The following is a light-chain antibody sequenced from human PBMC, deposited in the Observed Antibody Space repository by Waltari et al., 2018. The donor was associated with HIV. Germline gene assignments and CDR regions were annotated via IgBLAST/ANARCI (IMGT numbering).Light chain of an antibody. Sequence: DIVMTRSPLSLPVTPGEAASIPCRSSQNLLHSNGYSYLDWYLQKPGPSPQLLIYLGSNLASGVPDRFSGSGSGTDFTLKISRVEAEDVGVYYCMQALQTPRTFGQGTKVEIK. J-gene: IGKJ1*01. CDR1: QNLLHSNGYSY. CDR2: LGS. V-gene: IGKV2-28*01. CDR3: MQALQTPRT.